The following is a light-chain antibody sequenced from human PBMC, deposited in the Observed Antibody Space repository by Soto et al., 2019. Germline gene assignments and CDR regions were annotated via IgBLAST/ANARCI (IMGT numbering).Light chain of an antibody. CDR2: GVN. CDR3: SSYTSSITYV. CDR1: SSDIGDYNY. Sequence: HSALTQPDSVSGSPGQSITISCTGSSSDIGDYNYVSWYQQRPEKAPELMIYGVNNPPPGVSNRFSGSKSGNTASLTISWLQAEDEADYYCSSYTSSITYVFGTGTKLTVL. V-gene: IGLV2-14*01. J-gene: IGLJ1*01.